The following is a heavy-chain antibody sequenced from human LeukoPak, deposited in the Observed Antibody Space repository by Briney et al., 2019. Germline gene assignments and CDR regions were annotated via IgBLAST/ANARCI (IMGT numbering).Heavy chain of an antibody. CDR3: ARGPRITIFGVVNRVDY. CDR1: GGSFSGYY. D-gene: IGHD3-3*01. V-gene: IGHV4-34*01. J-gene: IGHJ4*02. Sequence: PSETLSLNCAVYGGSFSGYYWSWIRQPPGKGLEWIGEINHSGSTNYNPSLKSRVTISVDTSKNQFSLKLSSVTAADTAVYYCARGPRITIFGVVNRVDYWGQGTLVTVSS. CDR2: INHSGST.